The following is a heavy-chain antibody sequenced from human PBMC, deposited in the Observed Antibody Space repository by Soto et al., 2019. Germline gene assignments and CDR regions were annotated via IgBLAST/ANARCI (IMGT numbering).Heavy chain of an antibody. CDR3: ARESKKWPDF. CDR2: IRAYNGNT. CDR1: GYSFSSYT. V-gene: IGHV1-18*04. Sequence: QVPLVQSGGEVKKPGASVTVSCKASGYSFSSYTINWVRQAPGQGLEWLGWIRAYNGNTKYVEKLQGRVTMTTDTSTSTAYMELRNLSSDDTAVYYCARESKKWPDFWGPGTLVTVSS. D-gene: IGHD5-12*01. J-gene: IGHJ4*02.